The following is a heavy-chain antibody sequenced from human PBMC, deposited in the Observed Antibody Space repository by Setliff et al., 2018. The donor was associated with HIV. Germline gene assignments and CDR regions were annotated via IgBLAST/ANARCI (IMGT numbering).Heavy chain of an antibody. CDR3: ARTYSGYDFHYYYMDV. V-gene: IGHV4-59*01. CDR2: IYYSGST. D-gene: IGHD5-12*01. Sequence: NPSETLSLTCTVSGGSISSYYWSWIRQPPGKGLEWIGYIYYSGSTNYNPSLKSRVTISVDTSKNQFSLKLSSVTAADTAVYYCARTYSGYDFHYYYMDVWGKGTTVTVSS. CDR1: GGSISSYY. J-gene: IGHJ6*03.